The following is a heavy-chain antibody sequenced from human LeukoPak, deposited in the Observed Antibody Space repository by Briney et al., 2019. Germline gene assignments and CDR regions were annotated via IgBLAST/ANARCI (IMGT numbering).Heavy chain of an antibody. V-gene: IGHV4-59*01. CDR2: IYYSGST. CDR3: ARVSYCGGDCYAFHWYFDL. D-gene: IGHD2-21*02. Sequence: PSETLSLTCTVSGGSISSYYWSWIRRPPEKGLEWIGYIYYSGSTNYNPSLKSRVTISVDTSKNQFSLKLSSVTAADTAVYYCARVSYCGGDCYAFHWYFDLWGRGTLVTVSS. J-gene: IGHJ2*01. CDR1: GGSISSYY.